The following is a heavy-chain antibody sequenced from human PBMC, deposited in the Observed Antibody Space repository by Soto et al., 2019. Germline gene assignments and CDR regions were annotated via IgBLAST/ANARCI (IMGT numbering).Heavy chain of an antibody. V-gene: IGHV3-48*01. CDR2: ISSSSSTI. CDR3: ARDLRPDYDFWSGYRYYFDY. CDR1: GFTFSNYA. D-gene: IGHD3-3*01. Sequence: GGSLRLSCAASGFTFSNYAMNWVRQAPGKGLEWVSYISSSSSTIYYADSVKGRFTISRDNAKNSLYLQMNSLRAEDTAVYYCARDLRPDYDFWSGYRYYFDYWGQGTLVTVSS. J-gene: IGHJ4*02.